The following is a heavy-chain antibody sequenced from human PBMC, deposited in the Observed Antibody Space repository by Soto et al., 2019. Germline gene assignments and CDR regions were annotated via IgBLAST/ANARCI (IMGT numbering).Heavy chain of an antibody. V-gene: IGHV3-30-3*01. CDR3: AREKEIVVVNGFDY. D-gene: IGHD3-22*01. J-gene: IGHJ4*02. CDR1: GFTFSSYA. CDR2: ISYDGSNK. Sequence: GGSLRLSCAASGFTFSSYAMHWVRQAPGKGLEWVAVISYDGSNKYYADSVKGRFTISRDNSKNTLYLQMNSLRAEDTAVYYCAREKEIVVVNGFDYWGQGALVTVSS.